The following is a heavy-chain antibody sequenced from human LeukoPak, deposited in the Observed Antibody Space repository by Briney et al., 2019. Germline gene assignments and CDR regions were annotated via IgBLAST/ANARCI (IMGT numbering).Heavy chain of an antibody. Sequence: GGSLRLSCAASGFTFSNYGINWVRQAPGKGLEWVAVIWYDGGNKYYADSVKGRFTISRDNSKNTVYLQMNSLRAEDTAVYYCARDDYGDSFDYWGQGTLVTVSS. V-gene: IGHV3-33*01. CDR3: ARDDYGDSFDY. D-gene: IGHD4-17*01. CDR2: IWYDGGNK. J-gene: IGHJ4*02. CDR1: GFTFSNYG.